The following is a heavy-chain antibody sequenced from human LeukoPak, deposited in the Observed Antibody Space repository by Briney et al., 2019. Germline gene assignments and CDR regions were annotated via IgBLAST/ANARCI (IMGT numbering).Heavy chain of an antibody. J-gene: IGHJ4*02. CDR2: FDPEDGET. D-gene: IGHD1-26*01. Sequence: ASVKVSCKVSGYTLTELSMHWVRQAPGKGLEWMGGFDPEDGETIYAQKFQGRVTMTEDTSTDTAYMELSSLRSEDTAVYHCATDIMVGATRGYFDYWGQGTLVTVSS. CDR3: ATDIMVGATRGYFDY. V-gene: IGHV1-24*01. CDR1: GYTLTELS.